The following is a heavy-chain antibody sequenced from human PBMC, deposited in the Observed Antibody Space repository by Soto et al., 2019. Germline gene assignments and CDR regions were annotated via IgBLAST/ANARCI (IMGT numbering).Heavy chain of an antibody. Sequence: QLQLQESGSGLVKPSQTLSLTCAVCGGSISSGGYSWSWIRQPPGKGLEWIGYIYHSGSTYYNPSLKSRVTISVDRSKNQFSLKLTSVTAADTDVYYCAAGGGLPRYYWGPGTLVTVSS. CDR3: AAGGGLPRYY. CDR2: IYHSGST. CDR1: GGSISSGGYS. V-gene: IGHV4-30-2*01. J-gene: IGHJ4*02. D-gene: IGHD5-12*01.